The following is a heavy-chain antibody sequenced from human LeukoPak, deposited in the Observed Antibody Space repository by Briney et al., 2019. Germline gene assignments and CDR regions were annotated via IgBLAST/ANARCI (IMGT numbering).Heavy chain of an antibody. CDR2: ILYDGNRK. V-gene: IGHV3-30*03. Sequence: GGSLRLSCAASGFTFSSYSMNWVRQAPGKGLEWVAVILYDGNRKYYTDSVKGRFTISRDNSKNTLFLQMNTLRGEDTAIYYCARERCVVGACGAFDIWGQGTMATVSS. CDR3: ARERCVVGACGAFDI. J-gene: IGHJ3*02. CDR1: GFTFSSYS. D-gene: IGHD1-26*01.